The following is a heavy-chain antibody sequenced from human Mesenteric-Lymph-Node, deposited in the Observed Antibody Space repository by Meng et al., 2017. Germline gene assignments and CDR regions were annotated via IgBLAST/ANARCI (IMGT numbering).Heavy chain of an antibody. J-gene: IGHJ4*02. CDR1: GGTFSSYA. V-gene: IGHV1-69*05. CDR2: IIPIFGTA. D-gene: IGHD6-19*01. Sequence: SVKVSCKASGGTFSSYAISWVRQAPGQGLEWMGGIIPIFGTANYAQKFQGRVTITTDESTSTAYMELSSLRSEDTALYYCAKDRLLGTVAGYFDSWGQGTLVTVSS. CDR3: AKDRLLGTVAGYFDS.